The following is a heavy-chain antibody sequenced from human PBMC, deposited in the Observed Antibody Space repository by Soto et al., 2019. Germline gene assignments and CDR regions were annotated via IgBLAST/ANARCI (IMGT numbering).Heavy chain of an antibody. CDR2: ISYDGSNK. J-gene: IGHJ6*02. Sequence: GGSLRLSCAASGFTFSSYGMHWVRQAPGKGLEWVAVISYDGSNKYYADSVKGRFTISRDNSKNTLYLQMNSLRAEDTAVYYSAKENELRQLVNSYYYGMDVWGQGTTVTVSS. V-gene: IGHV3-30*18. CDR3: AKENELRQLVNSYYYGMDV. CDR1: GFTFSSYG. D-gene: IGHD6-6*01.